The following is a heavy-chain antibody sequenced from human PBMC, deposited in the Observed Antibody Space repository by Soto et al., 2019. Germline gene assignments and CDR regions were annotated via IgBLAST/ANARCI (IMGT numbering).Heavy chain of an antibody. CDR2: ISYSGST. J-gene: IGHJ4*02. V-gene: IGHV4-30-4*01. D-gene: IGHD3-22*01. CDR1: GGSISSGDYY. Sequence: PSETLSRTCTVSGGSISSGDYYWNWIRQPPGKVLEWIGYISYSGSTYYNPSLKSRLTISVDTSKNHFSLRLSSVTAADTAVYYCASAPTNFYDTSGYFGIHYWGQGTLVTVSS. CDR3: ASAPTNFYDTSGYFGIHY.